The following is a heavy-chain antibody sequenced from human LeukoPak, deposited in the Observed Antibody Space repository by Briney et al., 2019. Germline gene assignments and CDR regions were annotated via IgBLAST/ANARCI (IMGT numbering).Heavy chain of an antibody. D-gene: IGHD3-22*01. J-gene: IGHJ4*02. V-gene: IGHV4-39*01. CDR2: INYSGST. CDR3: ARQDRTNYQDSSGYYGY. Sequence: SESLSLSCTVSGGSITSSSYYWGRLRQPPGKGLESIVYINYSGSTYDNPSLKSPFTISVDTSKNQFSLKLTSETAADTAVYYCARQDRTNYQDSSGYYGYWGQGTLLTVSS. CDR1: GGSITSSSYY.